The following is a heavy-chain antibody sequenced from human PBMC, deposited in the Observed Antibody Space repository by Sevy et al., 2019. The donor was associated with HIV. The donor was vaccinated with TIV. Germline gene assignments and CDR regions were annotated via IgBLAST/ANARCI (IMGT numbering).Heavy chain of an antibody. CDR2: IYYSGST. J-gene: IGHJ6*02. CDR3: AGLVNAMVGYYSLDV. D-gene: IGHD5-18*01. Sequence: SETLSLTCTVSGDSIRRSSFYWAWISQPPGKGLEWIGRIYYSGSTHYNPSLKSRVTISINTSKNQFALKLTSVTAADTAVYYCAGLVNAMVGYYSLDVWGQGTTVTVSS. V-gene: IGHV4-39*01. CDR1: GDSIRRSSFY.